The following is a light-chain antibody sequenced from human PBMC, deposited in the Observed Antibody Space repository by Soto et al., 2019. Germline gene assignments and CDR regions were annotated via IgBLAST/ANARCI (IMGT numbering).Light chain of an antibody. CDR3: QHYNSYSEA. CDR2: AAS. V-gene: IGKV1-39*01. J-gene: IGKJ1*01. CDR1: QSVNSC. Sequence: DIQMTQSPSSLSASLGDRVTITCRASQSVNSCLNWYQQKPGEAPNLLIYAASSLQSGVPSRFSGSGSGTDFTLTISSLQPDDFATYYCQHYNSYSEAFGQGTKVELK.